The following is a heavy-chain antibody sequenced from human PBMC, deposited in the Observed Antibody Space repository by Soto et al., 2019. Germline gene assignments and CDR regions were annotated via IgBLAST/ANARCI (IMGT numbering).Heavy chain of an antibody. CDR3: ARDGVAVTTGISGY. V-gene: IGHV1-18*01. CDR2: INVYNGNT. D-gene: IGHD4-4*01. Sequence: QVQLVQSGGEVKKPGASVQVSCKASGYTFTSYSISWVRQAPGQGLEWMGWINVYNGNTKYAQKFQGRVTMTTDTSTSTAYMELWSLSSDDTGVYYCARDGVAVTTGISGYWGQGTLFTVSS. J-gene: IGHJ4*02. CDR1: GYTFTSYS.